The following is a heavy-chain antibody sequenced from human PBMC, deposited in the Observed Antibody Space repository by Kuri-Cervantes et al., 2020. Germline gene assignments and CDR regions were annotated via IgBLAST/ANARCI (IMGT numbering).Heavy chain of an antibody. V-gene: IGHV3-30*03. CDR3: ASTALNRYYYDSSGDSIQYFQH. CDR1: GFTVSSYG. CDR2: ISYNGSNK. D-gene: IGHD3-22*01. J-gene: IGHJ1*01. Sequence: GGSLRLSCAASGFTVSSYGMHWVRQAPGKGLEWVAVISYNGSNKYYADAVKGRFTISRDNSKNTLYLQMNSLRAEDTAVYYCASTALNRYYYDSSGDSIQYFQHWGQGTLVTVSS.